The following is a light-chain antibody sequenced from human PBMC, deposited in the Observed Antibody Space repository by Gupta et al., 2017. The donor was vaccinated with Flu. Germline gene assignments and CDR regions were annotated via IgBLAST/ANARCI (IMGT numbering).Light chain of an antibody. J-gene: IGKJ1*01. Sequence: DIQMTQSPPSLSAHVVDVVTITCRRRQISTSKLNWYQQKPGRAPSLLIHTESSLQSGVPARFSGSGSGTEFTLTINRLQPEDFATYYCQQTDRTPLTFGQGTKVDI. CDR1: QISTSK. CDR2: TES. V-gene: IGKV1-39*01. CDR3: QQTDRTPLT.